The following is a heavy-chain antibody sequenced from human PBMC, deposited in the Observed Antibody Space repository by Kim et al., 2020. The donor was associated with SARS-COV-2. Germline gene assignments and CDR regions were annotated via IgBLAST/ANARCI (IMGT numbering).Heavy chain of an antibody. J-gene: IGHJ4*02. D-gene: IGHD6-19*01. CDR2: IIPIFGTA. V-gene: IGHV1-69*13. Sequence: SVKVSCKASGGTFSSYAISWVRQAPGQGLEWMGGIIPIFGTANYAQKFQGRVTITADESTSTAYMELSSLRSEDTAVYYCARERGYSSGLIDYWGQGTLVTVSS. CDR3: ARERGYSSGLIDY. CDR1: GGTFSSYA.